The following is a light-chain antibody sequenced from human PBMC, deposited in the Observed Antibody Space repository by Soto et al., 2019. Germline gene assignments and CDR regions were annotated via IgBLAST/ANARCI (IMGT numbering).Light chain of an antibody. J-gene: IGKJ3*01. V-gene: IGKV3-20*01. CDR3: EQYGSSPGLFT. CDR1: QSISSNY. Sequence: EIVLTQSPGTLSLSPGERATLPCRASQSISSNYLAWYQQKPGQAPRLLIYGASTRAPAIPDRFSGSGSGTDFTLTISRLEPEDFAVYYCEQYGSSPGLFTFGPGTKVDIK. CDR2: GAS.